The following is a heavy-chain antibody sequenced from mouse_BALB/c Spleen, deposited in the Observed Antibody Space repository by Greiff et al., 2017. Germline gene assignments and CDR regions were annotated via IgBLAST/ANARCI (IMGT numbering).Heavy chain of an antibody. J-gene: IGHJ3*01. CDR2: ICGDGST. V-gene: IGHV2-3*01. CDR3: AKQGYDYDDWFAY. D-gene: IGHD2-4*01. CDR1: GFSLTSYG. Sequence: QVQLKQSGPGLVAPSQSLSITCTVSGFSLTSYGVSWVRQPPGKGLEWLGVICGDGSTNYHSALISRLSISKDNSKSQVFLQLNSLQTDDTDTYYCAKQGYDYDDWFAYWGQGTLVTVSA.